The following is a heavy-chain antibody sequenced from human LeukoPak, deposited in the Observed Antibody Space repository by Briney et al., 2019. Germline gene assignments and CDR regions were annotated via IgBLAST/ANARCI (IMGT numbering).Heavy chain of an antibody. J-gene: IGHJ6*02. CDR3: ARGRSNYYGMDV. V-gene: IGHV4-59*01. Sequence: SGTLSLTCSVSDGSINSYYWNWIRRPPGKGLEWIGYIYYNGNTNYSPSLKSRVTMSVDTSKNLFSLKVSSVTAADTAVYYCARGRSNYYGMDVWGQGTTATVSS. CDR2: IYYNGNT. CDR1: DGSINSYY. D-gene: IGHD1-26*01.